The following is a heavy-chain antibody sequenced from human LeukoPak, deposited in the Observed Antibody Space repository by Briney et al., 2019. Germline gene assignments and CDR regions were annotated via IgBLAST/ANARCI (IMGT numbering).Heavy chain of an antibody. J-gene: IGHJ4*02. V-gene: IGHV3-7*01. Sequence: GGSLRLSCAASGFIFSSYWMTWVRQAPGKGLEWVANIKQDGSEKCYVDSMMGRSTISRDNAKNSLYLEMNSLRAEDTAVYYCARRYCSSVSCYNLDYWGQGTLVTVSS. D-gene: IGHD2-2*02. CDR3: ARRYCSSVSCYNLDY. CDR2: IKQDGSEK. CDR1: GFIFSSYW.